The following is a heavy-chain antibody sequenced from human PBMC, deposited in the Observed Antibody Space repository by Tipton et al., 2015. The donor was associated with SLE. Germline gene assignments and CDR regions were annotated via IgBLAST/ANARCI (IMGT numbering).Heavy chain of an antibody. Sequence: TLSLTCTVSGGSISSYYWSWIRQPPGKGLEWIGYIYYSGSTNYNPSLKSRVTISVDTSKNQFSLKLSSVTAADTAVYYCARRRGQQLVRGWYFDLWGRGTLVTVSS. J-gene: IGHJ2*01. CDR3: ARRRGQQLVRGWYFDL. V-gene: IGHV4-59*12. CDR1: GGSISSYY. D-gene: IGHD6-13*01. CDR2: IYYSGST.